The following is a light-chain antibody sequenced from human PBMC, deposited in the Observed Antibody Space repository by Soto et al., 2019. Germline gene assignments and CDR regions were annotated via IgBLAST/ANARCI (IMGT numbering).Light chain of an antibody. CDR3: QSYDSSLSGYV. J-gene: IGLJ1*01. CDR1: SSNIGAGYD. Sequence: QSVLTQRPSVSGAPGQRVTISCTGSSSNIGAGYDVHWYQHLPGTAPKLLIYGNNNRPSGVPERFSGSKSGTSASLAITGLQAEDEADYYCQSYDSSLSGYVFGTGTKLTVL. V-gene: IGLV1-40*01. CDR2: GNN.